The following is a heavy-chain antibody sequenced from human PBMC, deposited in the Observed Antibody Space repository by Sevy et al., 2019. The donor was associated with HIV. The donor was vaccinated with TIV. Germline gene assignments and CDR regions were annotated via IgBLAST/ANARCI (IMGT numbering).Heavy chain of an antibody. V-gene: IGHV3-66*01. J-gene: IGHJ6*02. CDR1: GFTVSGNY. D-gene: IGHD3-22*01. CDR2: IDSGGST. CDR3: ARDRYYDASGYYYYYYGMDV. Sequence: GGSLRLSCEASGFTVSGNYMAWVRLAPGKGLEWVSLIDSGGSTYYADSVKGRFTISRDNAKNNLYLRMNPLRAEDTAVYFCARDRYYDASGYYYYYYGMDVWGQGTTVTVSS.